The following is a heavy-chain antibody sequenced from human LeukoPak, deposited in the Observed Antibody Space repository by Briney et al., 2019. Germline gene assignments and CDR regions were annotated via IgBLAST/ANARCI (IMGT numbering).Heavy chain of an antibody. J-gene: IGHJ3*02. CDR3: AKAWWSTSSGGDSFGI. V-gene: IGHV3-23*01. CDR2: FSGPGKT. Sequence: GGSLRLSCAASGFTLSNSAMSWVRQPLGKGLEWVSGFSGPGKTYYADSVKGRFTISRDTSKSTLYLQINSLRAEDTAVYYCAKAWWSTSSGGDSFGIWGQGTMVTVSS. CDR1: GFTLSNSA. D-gene: IGHD6-6*01.